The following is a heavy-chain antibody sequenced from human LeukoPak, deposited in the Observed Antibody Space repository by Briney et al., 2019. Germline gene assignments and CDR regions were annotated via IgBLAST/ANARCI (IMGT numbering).Heavy chain of an antibody. Sequence: RASVTVSCKEPGYTLLELPGHSAPQAPGKGLEWMGGFDPEDGETIYAQKFQGIVTMTEDTSTNTVYKVLSSQRSEATVEYCCAAPATICVWGLVFDVWGQGTRVTVSS. CDR1: GYTLLELP. CDR3: AAPATICVWGLVFDV. CDR2: FDPEDGET. V-gene: IGHV1-24*01. D-gene: IGHD5-12*01. J-gene: IGHJ3*01.